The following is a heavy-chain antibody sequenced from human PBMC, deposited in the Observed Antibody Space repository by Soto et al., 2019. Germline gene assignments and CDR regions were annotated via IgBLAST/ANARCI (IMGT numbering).Heavy chain of an antibody. CDR3: AREYFDWLLQSYYYYGMDV. J-gene: IGHJ6*02. CDR1: GFTFSDYY. V-gene: IGHV3-11*01. Sequence: GGSLILSCSASGFTFSDYYMSWIRQAPGKGLEWVSYISSSVSTIYYADSVKGRFTISRDNAKNSLYLQMNSLRAEDTAVYYCAREYFDWLLQSYYYYGMDVWGQGTTVTVSS. CDR2: ISSSVSTI. D-gene: IGHD3-9*01.